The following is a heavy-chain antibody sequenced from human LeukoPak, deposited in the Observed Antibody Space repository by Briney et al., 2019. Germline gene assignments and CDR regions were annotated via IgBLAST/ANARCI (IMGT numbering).Heavy chain of an antibody. CDR2: ISGSGGST. CDR3: AKVWVISYYGSGSSIDY. V-gene: IGHV3-23*01. CDR1: GFTFSSYA. Sequence: GGSLRLSCAASGFTFSSYAMSWVRQAPGKGLEWVPAISGSGGSTYYADSVKGRFTISRDNSKNTLYLQMNSLRAEDTAVYYCAKVWVISYYGSGSSIDYWGQGTLVTVSS. D-gene: IGHD3-10*01. J-gene: IGHJ4*02.